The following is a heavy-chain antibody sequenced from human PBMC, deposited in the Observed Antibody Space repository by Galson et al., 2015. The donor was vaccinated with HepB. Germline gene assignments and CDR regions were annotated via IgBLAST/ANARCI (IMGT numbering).Heavy chain of an antibody. Sequence: SLRLSCAASRFTYSTYTMNWVRQAPGKGLEWVSYISSSSSTIYYADSVKGRFTISRDNAKNSLYLQMNSLRAEDTAVYYCARSEYEDAFDIWGQGTMVTVSS. D-gene: IGHD6-6*01. CDR2: ISSSSSTI. CDR1: RFTYSTYT. CDR3: ARSEYEDAFDI. J-gene: IGHJ3*02. V-gene: IGHV3-48*01.